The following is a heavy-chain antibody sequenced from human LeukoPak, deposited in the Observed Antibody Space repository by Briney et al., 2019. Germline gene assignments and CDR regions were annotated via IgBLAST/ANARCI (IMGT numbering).Heavy chain of an antibody. CDR1: GFTFSSYW. V-gene: IGHV3-7*01. D-gene: IGHD4-23*01. CDR2: IKQDGSEK. Sequence: QPGGSLRLSCAASGFTFSSYWMSWVRQAPGKGLEWVANIKQDGSEKYYVDSVKGRFTISRDNAKNSLYLQMNSLRAEDTAVYYRARDGAYGGDYFDYWGQGTLVTVSS. J-gene: IGHJ4*02. CDR3: ARDGAYGGDYFDY.